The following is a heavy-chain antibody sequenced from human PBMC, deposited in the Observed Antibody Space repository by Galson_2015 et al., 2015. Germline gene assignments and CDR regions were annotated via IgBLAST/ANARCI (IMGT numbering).Heavy chain of an antibody. V-gene: IGHV3-33*01. D-gene: IGHD2-2*01. CDR2: IWYDGSNK. CDR1: GFTFSSYG. J-gene: IGHJ4*02. CDR3: AASVGYYFDY. Sequence: SLRLSCAASGFTFSSYGMHWVRQAPGKGLEWVAVIWYDGSNKYYADSVKGRFTIYRDNSKNTLYLQMNSLRDEDTAVYYCAASVGYYFDYWGQGTLVTVSS.